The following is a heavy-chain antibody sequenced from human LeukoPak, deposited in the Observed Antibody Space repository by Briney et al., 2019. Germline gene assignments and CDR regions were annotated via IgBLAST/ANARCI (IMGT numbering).Heavy chain of an antibody. V-gene: IGHV4-4*07. Sequence: KPSETLSLACNVSGDSISGYFWSWIWQPAGKRLEWIGRIYTSGTTNYNPSLKSRVTLSVDTSKNQFSLKLSSVIAADTAVYYCAREGGSDSGRGLDYWGQGTLVSVSS. CDR1: GDSISGYF. CDR3: AREGGSDSGRGLDY. CDR2: IYTSGTT. D-gene: IGHD2-21*02. J-gene: IGHJ4*02.